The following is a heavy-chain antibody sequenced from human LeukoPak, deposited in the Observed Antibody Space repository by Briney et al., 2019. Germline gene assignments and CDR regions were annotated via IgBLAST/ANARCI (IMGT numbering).Heavy chain of an antibody. CDR1: GFTFSRYW. CDR3: ARLPLGYCSSTSCYSNAFDI. CDR2: IKRDGSEK. J-gene: IGHJ3*02. Sequence: GGSLRLSCAASGFTFSRYWMSWVRQAPGKGLEWVANIKRDGSEKYYADSVKGRFTISRDNAKNSLYLQMNSLRVEDTAVYYCARLPLGYCSSTSCYSNAFDIWGQGTMVTVSS. V-gene: IGHV3-7*01. D-gene: IGHD2-2*01.